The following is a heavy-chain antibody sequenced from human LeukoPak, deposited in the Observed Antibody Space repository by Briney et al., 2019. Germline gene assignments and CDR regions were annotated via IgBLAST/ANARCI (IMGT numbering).Heavy chain of an antibody. V-gene: IGHV3-33*01. CDR2: IWYDGSNK. CDR3: ARDQIGRMGDYYDSSGPYPLDY. D-gene: IGHD3-22*01. J-gene: IGHJ4*02. Sequence: GGSLRLSCAASGFTFSSYGMHWVRQAPGKGLEWVAAIWYDGSNKYYADSVKGRFTISRDNSKNTLYLQMNSLRAEDTAVYYCARDQIGRMGDYYDSSGPYPLDYWGQGTLVTVSS. CDR1: GFTFSSYG.